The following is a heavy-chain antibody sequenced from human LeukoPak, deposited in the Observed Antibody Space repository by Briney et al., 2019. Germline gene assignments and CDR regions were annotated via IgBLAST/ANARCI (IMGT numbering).Heavy chain of an antibody. Sequence: RASVKVSCKASGGTFSSYAISWVRQAPGQGLEWMGGIIPIFGTANYAQKFQGRVTITADESTSTAYMELSSLRSEDTAVYYCARGVYDTQLDYWGQGTLVTVSS. CDR1: GGTFSSYA. D-gene: IGHD5/OR15-5a*01. V-gene: IGHV1-69*13. CDR3: ARGVYDTQLDY. J-gene: IGHJ4*02. CDR2: IIPIFGTA.